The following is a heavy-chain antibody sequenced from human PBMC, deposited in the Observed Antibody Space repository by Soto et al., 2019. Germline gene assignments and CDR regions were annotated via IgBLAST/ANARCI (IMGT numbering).Heavy chain of an antibody. D-gene: IGHD1-1*01. CDR1: GYTFTNYG. CDR2: ISAYNGDT. J-gene: IGHJ5*02. V-gene: IGHV1-18*04. Sequence: QVQLVQSGAEVKKPGASAKVSCKASGYTFTNYGISWVRQAPGQGLEWMGWISAYNGDTNYAQKVQGRVTMTTDTSTSTAYMELRSLRSDDTAMYYCARDSLGTETTAWLDPWGQGTLVTVSS. CDR3: ARDSLGTETTAWLDP.